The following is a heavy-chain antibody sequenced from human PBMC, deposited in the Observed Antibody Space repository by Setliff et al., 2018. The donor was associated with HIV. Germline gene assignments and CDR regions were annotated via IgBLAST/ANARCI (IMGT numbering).Heavy chain of an antibody. CDR2: ISASATYI. Sequence: GGSLRLSCAASGFTFSNYSMNWVRQTPGKGLEWVSSISASATYIYYADSVKGRFTISRDNAENSLYLQMNSLTAEDTAVYYCASDSSAWSWAEFFQHWGQGTLVTVS. CDR1: GFTFSNYS. CDR3: ASDSSAWSWAEFFQH. V-gene: IGHV3-21*01. J-gene: IGHJ1*01. D-gene: IGHD6-13*01.